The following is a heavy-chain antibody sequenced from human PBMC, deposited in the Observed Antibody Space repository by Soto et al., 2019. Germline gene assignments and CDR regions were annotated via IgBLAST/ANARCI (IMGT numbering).Heavy chain of an antibody. CDR3: GITESAFYSNNMRGMDV. CDR1: GYSFDDYG. Sequence: ASVKVSFKASGYSFDDYGISWVRQVPGQGLDCMGWISAYNGNTNFAQRFQGRVTLTTDTSTSTAYMEVRSLRSDDTAVYFCGITESAFYSNNMRGMDVWGQGTTDTVSS. CDR2: ISAYNGNT. V-gene: IGHV1-18*01. J-gene: IGHJ6*02. D-gene: IGHD4-4*01.